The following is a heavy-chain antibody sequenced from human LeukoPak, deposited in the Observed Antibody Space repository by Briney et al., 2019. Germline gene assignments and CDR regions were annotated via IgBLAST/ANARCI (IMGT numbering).Heavy chain of an antibody. CDR3: ARDRAVTQDWVEFDP. D-gene: IGHD4-17*01. V-gene: IGHV3-48*04. CDR2: ISSSSRTM. CDR1: GFTFSTYS. J-gene: IGHJ5*02. Sequence: GGSLRLSCAASGFTFSTYSMNWVRQAPGKGLEWVSYISSSSRTMYYADSVKGRFTISRDNAKKSLYLQMNSLRAEDTAVYFCARDRAVTQDWVEFDPWGQGTLVTVSS.